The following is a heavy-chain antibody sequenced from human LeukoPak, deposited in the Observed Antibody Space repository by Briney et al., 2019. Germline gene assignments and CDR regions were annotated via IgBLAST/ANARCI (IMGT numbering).Heavy chain of an antibody. CDR2: IYHGGST. CDR3: ARHVSSSWHLSGYYGMDV. V-gene: IGHV4-59*08. CDR1: GGSISGDY. Sequence: SETLSLTCTVSGGSISGDYWGWIRQPPGKGLEWIGYIYHGGSTLYNSSLRSRVTISGDTSRNQFSLKLSSVTAADTAVYYCARHVSSSWHLSGYYGMDVWGQGTTVTVSS. D-gene: IGHD6-13*01. J-gene: IGHJ6*02.